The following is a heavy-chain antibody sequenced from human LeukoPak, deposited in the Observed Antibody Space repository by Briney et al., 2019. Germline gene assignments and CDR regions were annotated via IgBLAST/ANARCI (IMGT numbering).Heavy chain of an antibody. J-gene: IGHJ4*02. CDR3: ARQVRGVIHYFDY. CDR1: GFTFSSYA. V-gene: IGHV3-23*01. Sequence: GGSLRLSCAASGFTFSSYAMSWVRQAPGKGLEWVSGISGSGDNTYYADSVKGRFNISRDSSKNTLYLQMSSLRVEDTAVYYCARQVRGVIHYFDYWGQGTLVTVSS. D-gene: IGHD3-10*01. CDR2: ISGSGDNT.